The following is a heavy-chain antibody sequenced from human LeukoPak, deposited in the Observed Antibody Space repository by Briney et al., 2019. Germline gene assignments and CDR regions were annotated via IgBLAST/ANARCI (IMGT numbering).Heavy chain of an antibody. D-gene: IGHD1/OR15-1a*01. Sequence: SETPSLTCAVSGHSIGSAYYWGWIRQPPGKGLEWIGSMSPSGDTYHNPSLKSRVTMSIDTSENQFSLKLNSVTAADTAVYYCARNKQIDAWGQGTLVTVSS. CDR2: MSPSGDT. V-gene: IGHV4-38-2*01. CDR1: GHSIGSAYY. J-gene: IGHJ5*02. CDR3: ARNKQIDA.